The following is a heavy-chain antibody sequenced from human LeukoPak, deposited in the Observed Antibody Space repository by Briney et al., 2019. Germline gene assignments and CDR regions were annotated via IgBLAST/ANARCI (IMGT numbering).Heavy chain of an antibody. CDR2: IYTSGIT. J-gene: IGHJ5*02. D-gene: IGHD3-3*01. CDR1: GGSISSGSYY. Sequence: PSQTLSLTCTVSGGSISSGSYYWSWIWQPAGKGLEWIGRIYTSGITNYNPSLKSRVTISVDTSKNQFSLKVSSVTAADTAVYYCARQEEWYNWFDPWGQGTLVTVSS. CDR3: ARQEEWYNWFDP. V-gene: IGHV4-61*02.